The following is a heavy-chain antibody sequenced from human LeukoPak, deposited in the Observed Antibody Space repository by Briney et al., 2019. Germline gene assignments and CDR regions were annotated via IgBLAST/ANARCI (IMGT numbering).Heavy chain of an antibody. V-gene: IGHV3-33*01. CDR3: ARDLRYFDWSPGNY. Sequence: PGGSLRLSCAASGFTFSSYGMHWVRQAPGKGLEWVAVIWYDGSNKYYADSVKGRFIISRDNSKNTLYLQMNSLRAEDTAVYYCARDLRYFDWSPGNYWGQGTLVTVSS. CDR1: GFTFSSYG. J-gene: IGHJ4*02. CDR2: IWYDGSNK. D-gene: IGHD3-9*01.